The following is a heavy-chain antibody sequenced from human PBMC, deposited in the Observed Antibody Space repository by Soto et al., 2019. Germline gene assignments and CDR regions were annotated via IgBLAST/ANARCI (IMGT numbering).Heavy chain of an antibody. Sequence: QVQLVQSGAEVKKPGSSVKVSCKASEGAFSSYTISWVRQSPGQGLEWMGRIIPILAITNYAQKFQGRVTITADKSTSTAYMELSSLRSEDMAVYYCAREVDTTGYYYVDYWGQGTLVTVSS. CDR1: EGAFSSYT. CDR3: AREVDTTGYYYVDY. V-gene: IGHV1-69*08. CDR2: IIPILAIT. J-gene: IGHJ4*02. D-gene: IGHD3-22*01.